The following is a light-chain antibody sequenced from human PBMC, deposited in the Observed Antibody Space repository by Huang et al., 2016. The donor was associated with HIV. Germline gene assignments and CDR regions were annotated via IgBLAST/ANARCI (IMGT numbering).Light chain of an antibody. V-gene: IGKV1-NL1*01. J-gene: IGKJ1*01. CDR1: QGISNS. CDR2: DTS. Sequence: DIQMTQSPSSLSASVGDRVTITCRASQGISNSLAWYQQKPGKVPKRLLHDTSRLQSGVPSRFSGSGSGTDYTLTISSLQPEDFASYYCQQYYSTPTFGQGTKVEIK. CDR3: QQYYSTPT.